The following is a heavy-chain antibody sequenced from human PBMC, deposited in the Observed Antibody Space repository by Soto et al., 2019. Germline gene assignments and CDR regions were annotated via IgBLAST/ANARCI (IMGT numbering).Heavy chain of an antibody. Sequence: EVQLVESGGGLVQPGGSLRLSCAASGFTFDDYAIHWVRHIPGKGLEWVSCISWNGAATGYADSVEGRFTISRDNAKNSLYLQMNSLRTEDTAMYYCANLPLYGSGFDCWGQGTLVTVSS. CDR2: ISWNGAAT. D-gene: IGHD3-10*01. CDR1: GFTFDDYA. V-gene: IGHV3-9*01. J-gene: IGHJ4*02. CDR3: ANLPLYGSGFDC.